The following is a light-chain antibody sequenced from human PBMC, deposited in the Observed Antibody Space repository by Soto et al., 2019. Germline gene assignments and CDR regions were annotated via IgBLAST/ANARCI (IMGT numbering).Light chain of an antibody. V-gene: IGLV5-37*01. CDR1: SDINVGNHN. CDR3: MIWPRNDYWV. CDR2: YYSDSDK. J-gene: IGLJ3*02. Sequence: QAVVTQPPSSSASPGESARLTCTLPSDINVGNHNIYWYQQKPGSPPRYLLYYYSDSDKGQGSGVPSRFSGSKDASANTGILLISGLQSEDEADYYCMIWPRNDYWVFGGGTKVTVL.